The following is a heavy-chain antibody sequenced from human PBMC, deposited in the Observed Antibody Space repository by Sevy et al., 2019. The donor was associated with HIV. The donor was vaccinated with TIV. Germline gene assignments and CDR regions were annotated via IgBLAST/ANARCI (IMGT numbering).Heavy chain of an antibody. V-gene: IGHV3-23*01. J-gene: IGHJ4*02. D-gene: IGHD3-22*01. CDR3: AKGPTPEYYYDSSGYPYYFDY. CDR1: GFTFSSYA. Sequence: GGSLRLSCAASGFTFSSYAMSWVRQAPGKGLEWVSAISGSGGSTHYADSVKGRFTMSRDNSKNTLYLQMNSLRAEDTAVYYCAKGPTPEYYYDSSGYPYYFDYWGQGTLVTVSS. CDR2: ISGSGGST.